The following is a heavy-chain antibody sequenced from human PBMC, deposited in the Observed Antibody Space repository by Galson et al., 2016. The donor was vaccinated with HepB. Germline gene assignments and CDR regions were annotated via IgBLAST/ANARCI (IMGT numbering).Heavy chain of an antibody. Sequence: SLRLSCAASGFTFSNYGMTWVRQAPGKGLEVVSSISRRGDSTDYADSVKGRFTISRDNSKNTLSLQMNSLTADDTAIYYCVQGSTAPDVWGKGTTVTVSS. V-gene: IGHV3-23*01. D-gene: IGHD1-26*01. CDR2: ISRRGDST. CDR3: VQGSTAPDV. J-gene: IGHJ6*04. CDR1: GFTFSNYG.